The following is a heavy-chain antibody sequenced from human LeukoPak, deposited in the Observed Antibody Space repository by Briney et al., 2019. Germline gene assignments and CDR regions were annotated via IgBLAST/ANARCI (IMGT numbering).Heavy chain of an antibody. D-gene: IGHD2-15*01. CDR1: GFTFSSYS. V-gene: IGHV3-21*01. J-gene: IGHJ6*02. CDR3: ASLGYCSGGSCRQYYYYYYGMDV. CDR2: ISSSSSYI. Sequence: GGSLRLSCAASGFTFSSYSMNWVRQAPGKGLEWVSSISSSSSYIYYADSVKGRFTISRDNAKNSLYLQMNSLRAEDTAVYYCASLGYCSGGSCRQYYYYYYGMDVWGQGTTVTVSS.